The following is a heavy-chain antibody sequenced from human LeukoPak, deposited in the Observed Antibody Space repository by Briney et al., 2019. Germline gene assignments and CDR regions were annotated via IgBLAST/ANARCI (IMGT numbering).Heavy chain of an antibody. J-gene: IGHJ3*02. D-gene: IGHD3-22*01. CDR2: MFSRGST. CDR3: ARHGEGDTSSYSAFHI. CDR1: GASISSSSSY. V-gene: IGHV4-39*01. Sequence: KSSETLSLTCIVSGASISSSSSYWAWIRQPPGKGLEWMGSMFSRGSTYYNPSLKSRVTISVDTSKNHFSLRLSSVTAADTAVYYCARHGEGDTSSYSAFHIWGQGTMVSVSS.